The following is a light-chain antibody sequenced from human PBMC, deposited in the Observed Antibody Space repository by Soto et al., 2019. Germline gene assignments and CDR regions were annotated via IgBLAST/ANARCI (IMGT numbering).Light chain of an antibody. CDR3: QQRSKWPPLT. CDR1: QSVNSY. Sequence: EIVLTQSPATLSLSPGERATLSCRASQSVNSYLAWYQHKPGQAPRLLIYGASNRATGIPARFSGSGSGTDFTLTISSLEPEDFAVYYCQQRSKWPPLTFGQGTRLEIK. CDR2: GAS. J-gene: IGKJ5*01. V-gene: IGKV3-11*01.